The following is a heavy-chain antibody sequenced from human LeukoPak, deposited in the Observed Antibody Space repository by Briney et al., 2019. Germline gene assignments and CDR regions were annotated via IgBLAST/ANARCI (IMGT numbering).Heavy chain of an antibody. D-gene: IGHD2-2*01. CDR3: ARWIVVVPAATYYFDY. V-gene: IGHV5-51*01. CDR1: GYSFTSYW. CDR2: IYPGDSDT. J-gene: IGHJ4*02. Sequence: GESLKISCKGSGYSFTSYWIGWVRQTPGKGLEWMGIIYPGDSDTRYSPSFQGQVTISADKSISTAYLQWSSLKASDTAMYYCARWIVVVPAATYYFDYWGQGTLVTVSS.